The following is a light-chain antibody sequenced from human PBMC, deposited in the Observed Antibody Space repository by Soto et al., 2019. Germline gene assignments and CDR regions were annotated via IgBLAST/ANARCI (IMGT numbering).Light chain of an antibody. CDR3: GTWDSSLSAWE. Sequence: QSVLTQPPSVSAAPGQTVTISCSGSSIGNNYVSWYQQLPGTAPKLLIYENNERPSGIPDRFSGSKSGTSATLGITGLQTGDEADYYCGTWDSSLSAWEFGGGTKLTVL. CDR1: SIGNNY. V-gene: IGLV1-51*02. J-gene: IGLJ3*02. CDR2: ENN.